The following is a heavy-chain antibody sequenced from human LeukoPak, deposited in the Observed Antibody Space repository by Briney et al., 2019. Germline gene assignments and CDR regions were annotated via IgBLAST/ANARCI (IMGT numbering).Heavy chain of an antibody. CDR2: ISGNGALT. J-gene: IGHJ4*02. CDR3: AKDLWNEGICEY. CDR1: GFTFNNYA. D-gene: IGHD1-1*01. V-gene: IGHV3-23*01. Sequence: GGSLRLSCAASGFTFNNYAMNWVRKAPGKGLEWVSTISGNGALTYYADSVKGRFTISRDNSKNTLYLQMNSLRAEDTAVYYCAKDLWNEGICEYWGQGTLVTVSS.